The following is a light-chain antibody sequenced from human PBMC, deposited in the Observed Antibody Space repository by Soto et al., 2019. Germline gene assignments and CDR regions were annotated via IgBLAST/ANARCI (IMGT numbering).Light chain of an antibody. CDR1: SNDVGGYKY. CDR2: EVS. V-gene: IGLV2-14*01. Sequence: QSVLTQPASVSGSPGQSITISCTGTSNDVGGYKYVSWYQQHPGKAPKLIIYEVSYRPSGVSNRFSGSKSGNTASLTISGLQAEDEADYYCSSYTFTSTLYVFGTGTKLTVL. J-gene: IGLJ1*01. CDR3: SSYTFTSTLYV.